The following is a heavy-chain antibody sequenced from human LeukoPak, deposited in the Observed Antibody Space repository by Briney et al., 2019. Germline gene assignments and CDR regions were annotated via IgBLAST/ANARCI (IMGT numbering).Heavy chain of an antibody. V-gene: IGHV3-33*01. J-gene: IGHJ3*02. CDR2: IWYDGSNK. CDR3: ATAAGYSYGDGAFDI. D-gene: IGHD4-17*01. CDR1: GFTFSSYG. Sequence: GRSLRLSCAASGFTFSSYGMHWVRQAPGKGLEWVAVIWYDGSNKYYADFVKGRFTISRDNSKNTLYLQMNSLRAEDTAVYYCATAAGYSYGDGAFDIWGQGTMVTVSS.